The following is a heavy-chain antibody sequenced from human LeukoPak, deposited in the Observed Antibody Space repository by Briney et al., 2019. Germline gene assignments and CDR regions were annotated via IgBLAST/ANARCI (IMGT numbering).Heavy chain of an antibody. V-gene: IGHV1-18*01. Sequence: ASVKVSCKASGYTFTSYGISWVRQAPGQGLEWMGWISAYNGNTNYAQKLQGRVTMTRDTSISTAYMELSRLRSDDTAVYYCARVLLPGIAAAGTHYWGQGTLVTVSS. CDR3: ARVLLPGIAAAGTHY. CDR2: ISAYNGNT. D-gene: IGHD6-13*01. J-gene: IGHJ4*02. CDR1: GYTFTSYG.